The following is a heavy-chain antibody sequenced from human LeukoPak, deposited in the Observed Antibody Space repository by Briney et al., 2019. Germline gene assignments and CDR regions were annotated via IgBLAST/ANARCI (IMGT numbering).Heavy chain of an antibody. V-gene: IGHV4-59*08. J-gene: IGHJ4*02. Sequence: SETLSLTCTVSGGSISGYYWSWIRQPPGKGLEWIGYIYYSGSTNYNPSLESRVTISVDTSNNQFSLKLSSVTAADTAVYYCARHSSSWYNDYWGQGTLVTVSS. CDR3: ARHSSSWYNDY. D-gene: IGHD6-13*01. CDR1: GGSISGYY. CDR2: IYYSGST.